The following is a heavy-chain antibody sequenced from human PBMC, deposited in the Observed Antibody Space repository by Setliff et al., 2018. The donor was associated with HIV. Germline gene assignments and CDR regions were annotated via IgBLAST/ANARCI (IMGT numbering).Heavy chain of an antibody. CDR3: ASSRRGSYAIDN. Sequence: SVKVSCKASGGTFSSYAISWVRQAPGQGLEWMGGIIPIFDTANYAQKFQGRVSITTDESTSTAYMELTSLKSEDTAVYYCASSRRGSYAIDNWGQGTLVTVSS. D-gene: IGHD3-16*01. CDR1: GGTFSSYA. J-gene: IGHJ4*02. V-gene: IGHV1-69*05. CDR2: IIPIFDTA.